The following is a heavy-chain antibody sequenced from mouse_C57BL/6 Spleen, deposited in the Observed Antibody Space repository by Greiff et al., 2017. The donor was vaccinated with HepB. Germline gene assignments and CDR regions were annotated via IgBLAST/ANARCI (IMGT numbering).Heavy chain of an antibody. Sequence: VQLQQSGAELVKPGASVKLSCKASGYTFTSYWMHWVKQRPGQGLEWIGMIHPNSGSTNYNEKFKSKATLTVDKSSSTAYMQLSSLTSEDSAVYYCAKPDYGYAMDYWGQGTSVTVSS. CDR1: GYTFTSYW. V-gene: IGHV1-64*01. CDR2: IHPNSGST. CDR3: AKPDYGYAMDY. J-gene: IGHJ4*01. D-gene: IGHD2-4*01.